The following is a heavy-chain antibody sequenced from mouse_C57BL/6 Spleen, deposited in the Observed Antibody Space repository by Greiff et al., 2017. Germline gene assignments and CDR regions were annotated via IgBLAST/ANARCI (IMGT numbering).Heavy chain of an antibody. Sequence: VQLKESGPGLVAPSQSLSITCTVSGFSLTSYGVSWVRQPPGKGLEWLGVIWGDGSTNYHSALISRLSISKDNSKSQVFLKLNRLQTDDTATYYCAKPEDGNHWFAYWGQGTLVTVSA. V-gene: IGHV2-3*01. J-gene: IGHJ3*01. CDR2: IWGDGST. D-gene: IGHD2-1*01. CDR1: GFSLTSYG. CDR3: AKPEDGNHWFAY.